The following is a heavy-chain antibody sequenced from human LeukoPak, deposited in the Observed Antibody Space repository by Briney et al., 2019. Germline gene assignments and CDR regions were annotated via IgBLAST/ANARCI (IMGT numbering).Heavy chain of an antibody. CDR3: AGVRWDLLSTDY. V-gene: IGHV3-7*01. CDR1: EFTFSNYW. D-gene: IGHD1-26*01. Sequence: GGSLRLSCAASEFTFSNYWMSWVRQAPGKGLEWVANIKQDGSEKYYVDSVKGRFTISRDNAKNSLYLQMNSLRVEDTAVYYCAGVRWDLLSTDYWGQGSLVTVSS. CDR2: IKQDGSEK. J-gene: IGHJ4*02.